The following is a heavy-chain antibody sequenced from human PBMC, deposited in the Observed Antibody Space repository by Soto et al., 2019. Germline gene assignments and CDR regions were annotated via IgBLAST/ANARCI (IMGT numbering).Heavy chain of an antibody. CDR1: GGSISSGGYY. CDR3: AAYSSSLTNYYYYYGMDV. D-gene: IGHD6-13*01. V-gene: IGHV4-31*03. CDR2: IYYSGST. J-gene: IGHJ6*02. Sequence: SETLSLTCTVPGGSISSGGYYWSWIRQHPGKGLEWIGYIYYSGSTYYNPSLKSRVTISVDTSKNQFSLKLSSVTAADTAVYYCAAYSSSLTNYYYYYGMDVWGQGTTVTVSS.